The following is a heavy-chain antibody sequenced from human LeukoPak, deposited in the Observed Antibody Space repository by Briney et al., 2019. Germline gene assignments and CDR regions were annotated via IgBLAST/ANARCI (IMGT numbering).Heavy chain of an antibody. Sequence: ASVKVSCKASGYTFTSYDINWVRQATGQGLEWMGWMNPNSGNTGYAQKFQGRVTITRNTSISTAYMELSSLRSEDTAVYYCARALPAAIQGNYYYYYMDVWGKGTAVTVSS. CDR3: ARALPAAIQGNYYYYYMDV. D-gene: IGHD2-2*02. CDR1: GYTFTSYD. CDR2: MNPNSGNT. V-gene: IGHV1-8*03. J-gene: IGHJ6*03.